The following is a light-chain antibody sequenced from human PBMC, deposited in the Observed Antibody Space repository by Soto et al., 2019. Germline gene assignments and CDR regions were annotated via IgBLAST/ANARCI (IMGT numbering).Light chain of an antibody. CDR1: QNINNF. CDR3: QQLESYPST. V-gene: IGKV1-39*01. Sequence: DIQMTQSPSSLSASVGDRFTITCRSSQNINNFLNWYQQRPGKAPKLLIYAASTLQSGVPSRFSGSGSGTDFTLTISSLQPEDFATYYCQQLESYPSTFGGGTKVDIK. CDR2: AAS. J-gene: IGKJ4*01.